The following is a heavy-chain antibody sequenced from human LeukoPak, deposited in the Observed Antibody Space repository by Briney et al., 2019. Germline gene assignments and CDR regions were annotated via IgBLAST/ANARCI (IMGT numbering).Heavy chain of an antibody. J-gene: IGHJ3*02. CDR3: ARECGDSSGYYLPAFDI. Sequence: PGGSLRLSCAASGFTFSDYCMSWIRQAPGKGLEWVSYISSSGSTIYYADSVKGRFTISRDNAKNSLYLQMNSLRAEDTAVYYCARECGDSSGYYLPAFDIWGQGTMVTVSS. CDR2: ISSSGSTI. V-gene: IGHV3-11*01. D-gene: IGHD3-22*01. CDR1: GFTFSDYC.